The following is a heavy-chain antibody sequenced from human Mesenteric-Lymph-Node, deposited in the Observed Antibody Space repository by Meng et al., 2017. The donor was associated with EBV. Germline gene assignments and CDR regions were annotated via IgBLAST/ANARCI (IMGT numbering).Heavy chain of an antibody. D-gene: IGHD5-12*01. V-gene: IGHV1-18*04. Sequence: LVQSGADMKKPGASVKVSCKASGYTFTGYGISWVRQAPGQGLEWMGWISAYNGNTKFAQKVQGRITMTTDTSTTTAYMELRSLRSDDTAVYYCARDGYSGYDRIDYWGQGTLVTVSS. CDR3: ARDGYSGYDRIDY. CDR2: ISAYNGNT. CDR1: GYTFTGYG. J-gene: IGHJ4*02.